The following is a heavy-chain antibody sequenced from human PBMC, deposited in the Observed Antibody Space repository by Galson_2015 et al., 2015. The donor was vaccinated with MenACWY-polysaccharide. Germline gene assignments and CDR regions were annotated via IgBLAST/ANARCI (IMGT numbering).Heavy chain of an antibody. CDR3: ARVGLGTAAATEDY. D-gene: IGHD2-15*01. V-gene: IGHV1-18*01. J-gene: IGHJ4*02. CDR2: ISAYNGNT. Sequence: SVKVSCKASGYTFTSYSISWVRQAPGQGLEWMGWISAYNGNTNYAQNFQDRVTMTTDTSTSTAYMELRSLRSDDTAVYYCARVGLGTAAATEDYWGQGTLVTVSS. CDR1: GYTFTSYS.